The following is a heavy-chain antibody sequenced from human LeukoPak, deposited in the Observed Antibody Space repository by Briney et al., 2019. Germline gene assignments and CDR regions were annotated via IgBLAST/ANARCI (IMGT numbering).Heavy chain of an antibody. CDR1: GFTFSSYA. J-gene: IGHJ4*02. D-gene: IGHD3-3*02. CDR3: ARDSQHLNFDY. V-gene: IGHV3-23*01. CDR2: IRGSGGST. Sequence: PGGSLRLSCAASGFTFSSYAMSWVRQAPGRGLECVSVIRGSGGSTYYADSVKGRFTISGDNAKNSLYLQMNSLRAEDTAVYYCARDSQHLNFDYWGQGTLVTVSS.